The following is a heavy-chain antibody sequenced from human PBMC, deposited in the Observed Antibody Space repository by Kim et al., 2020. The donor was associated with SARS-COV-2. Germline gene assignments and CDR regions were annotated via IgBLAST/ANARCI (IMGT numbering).Heavy chain of an antibody. CDR1: GGSISSYY. CDR3: ARVSPTYYDILSGPFDY. Sequence: SETLSLTCTVSGGSISSYYWSWIRQPPGKGLEWIGYIYYSGSTNYNPSRKSRGTISVDTSKNQFSLKLSTLTAADTAVYYCARVSPTYYDILSGPFDYWGPGTLVTVSS. D-gene: IGHD3-9*01. J-gene: IGHJ4*02. CDR2: IYYSGST. V-gene: IGHV4-59*01.